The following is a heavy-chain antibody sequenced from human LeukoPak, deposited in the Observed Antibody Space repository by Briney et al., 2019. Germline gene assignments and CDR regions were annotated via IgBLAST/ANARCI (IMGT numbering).Heavy chain of an antibody. CDR3: ASGQFGELLYPTTFDY. CDR1: GNSFTSYW. J-gene: IGHJ4*02. Sequence: GESLEISCKGSGNSFTSYWIGWVRQMPGKGLEWMGIIYPGDSDTRYSPSFQGQVTISADKSISTAYLQWSSLKASDTAMYYCASGQFGELLYPTTFDYWGQGTLVTVSS. D-gene: IGHD3-10*01. CDR2: IYPGDSDT. V-gene: IGHV5-51*01.